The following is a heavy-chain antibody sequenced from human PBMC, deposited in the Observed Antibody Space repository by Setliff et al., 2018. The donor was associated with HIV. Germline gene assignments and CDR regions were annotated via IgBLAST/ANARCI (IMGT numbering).Heavy chain of an antibody. Sequence: PGESLKISCAVSGFTFSSYWMSWVRQAPGKGLEWVANIKQDGSEKYYVDSVKGRFTISRDNAKNSVYLQMNNLRAEDTALYYCARVEIYNFWSGYTYYFDYWGPETLLVTVSS. D-gene: IGHD3-3*01. CDR1: GFTFSSYW. J-gene: IGHJ4*03. CDR2: IKQDGSEK. V-gene: IGHV3-7*01. CDR3: ARVEIYNFWSGYTYYFDY.